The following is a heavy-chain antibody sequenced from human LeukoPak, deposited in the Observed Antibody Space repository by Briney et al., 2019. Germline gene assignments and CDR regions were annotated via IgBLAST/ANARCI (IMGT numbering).Heavy chain of an antibody. D-gene: IGHD4-17*01. J-gene: IGHJ4*02. CDR1: GFTFSSYA. CDR3: ARRDYG. V-gene: IGHV3-30*04. CDR2: ISFDGSDK. Sequence: GGSLRLSCAASGFTFSSYAMHWVRQAPGKGLEWVAVISFDGSDKYYADSVKGRFTISRDNAKNSLYLQMNSLRAEDTAVYYCARRDYGWGQGTLVTVSS.